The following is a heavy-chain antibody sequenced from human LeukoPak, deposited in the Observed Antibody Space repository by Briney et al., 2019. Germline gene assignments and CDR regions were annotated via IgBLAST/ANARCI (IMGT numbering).Heavy chain of an antibody. CDR2: INPSGGST. J-gene: IGHJ4*02. Sequence: ASVKVSCKASGYTFTSYYMHWVRQAPGQGLEWMGIINPSGGSTSYAQKFQGRVTITADESTSTAYMELSSLRSEDTAVYYCARELRGYYDSSGYYYSNYFDYWGQGTLVTVSS. CDR1: GYTFTSYY. V-gene: IGHV1-46*01. D-gene: IGHD3-22*01. CDR3: ARELRGYYDSSGYYYSNYFDY.